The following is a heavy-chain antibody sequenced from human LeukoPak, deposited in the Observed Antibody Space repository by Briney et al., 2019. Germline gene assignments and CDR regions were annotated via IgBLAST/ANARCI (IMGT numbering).Heavy chain of an antibody. D-gene: IGHD5-18*01. CDR3: ARSLWLLSDY. J-gene: IGHJ4*02. CDR2: INHSGST. V-gene: IGHV4-34*01. CDR1: GGSFSGYY. Sequence: PSETLSLTCAVYGGSFSGYYWSWIRQPPGKGLEWIGEINHSGSTNYNPSLKSRVTISVDTSKNQFSLKLSSVTAADTAVYYCARSLWLLSDYWGQGTLVTVSS.